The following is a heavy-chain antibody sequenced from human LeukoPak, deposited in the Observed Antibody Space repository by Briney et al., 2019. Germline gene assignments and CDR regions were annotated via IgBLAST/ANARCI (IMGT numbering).Heavy chain of an antibody. Sequence: SGPTLVNPTQTLTLTFTFSGFSLSTSGVGVGWIRQPPGKALEWLALIDWDDDKRYSPFMKSGLTSTKDTSKNPGLLTITNMDHVDTATYYCAHLNAYYDFWSGYSGYFDYWGQGTLVTVSS. J-gene: IGHJ4*02. CDR1: GFSLSTSGVG. CDR2: IDWDDDK. CDR3: AHLNAYYDFWSGYSGYFDY. V-gene: IGHV2-5*02. D-gene: IGHD3-3*01.